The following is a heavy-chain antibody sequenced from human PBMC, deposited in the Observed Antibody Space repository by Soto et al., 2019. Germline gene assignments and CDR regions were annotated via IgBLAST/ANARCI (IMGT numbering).Heavy chain of an antibody. J-gene: IGHJ5*02. CDR3: ARVTRTSWTWFDP. CDR1: GGSFSGYY. Sequence: SETLSLTCAVYGGSFSGYYWSWIRQPPGKGLEWIGFIYYSGSTNYNPSLKSRVTISVDTSKNQFSLKLSSVTAADTAVYYCARVTRTSWTWFDPRGQGTLVTVSS. CDR2: IYYSGST. V-gene: IGHV4-59*01. D-gene: IGHD2-2*01.